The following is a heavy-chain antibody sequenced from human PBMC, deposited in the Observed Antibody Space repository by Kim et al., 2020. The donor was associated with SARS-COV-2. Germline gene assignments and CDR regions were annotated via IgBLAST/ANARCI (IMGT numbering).Heavy chain of an antibody. CDR1: GFTFSSYA. J-gene: IGHJ6*02. CDR2: ISYDGSNK. V-gene: IGHV3-30*04. D-gene: IGHD4-17*01. Sequence: GGSLRLSCAASGFTFSSYAMHWVRQAPGKGLEWVAVISYDGSNKYYADSVKGRFTISRDNSKNTLYLQMNSLRAEDTAVYYCARDSGGDYDVYYYYGMDVWGQGTTVTVSS. CDR3: ARDSGGDYDVYYYYGMDV.